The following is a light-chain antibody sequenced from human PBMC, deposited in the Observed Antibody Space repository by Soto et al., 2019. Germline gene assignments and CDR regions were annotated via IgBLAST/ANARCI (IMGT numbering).Light chain of an antibody. V-gene: IGLV2-8*01. CDR2: EVN. Sequence: QSALTQPPSASGSPGQSVTISCTGTSSDVGIFNYVSWYQQHPDQAPKLLIFEVNNRPSGVPDRFSASKSGNTASLTVSGLQAEDEEDYYCCSYAGRNTLIFGGGTKLTVL. J-gene: IGLJ2*01. CDR3: CSYAGRNTLI. CDR1: SSDVGIFNY.